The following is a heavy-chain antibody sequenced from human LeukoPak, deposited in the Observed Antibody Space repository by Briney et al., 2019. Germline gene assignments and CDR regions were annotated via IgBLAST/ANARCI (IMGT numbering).Heavy chain of an antibody. Sequence: GGSLRLSCAASGITFSSYGMSWVLQAPGKGLEWVSGISWNSGSIGYADSVKGRFTISRDNAKNSLYLQMNSLRAEDMALYYCAKGLTMIVVDDAFDIWGQGTMVTVSS. V-gene: IGHV3-9*03. J-gene: IGHJ3*02. CDR3: AKGLTMIVVDDAFDI. D-gene: IGHD3-22*01. CDR1: GITFSSYG. CDR2: ISWNSGSI.